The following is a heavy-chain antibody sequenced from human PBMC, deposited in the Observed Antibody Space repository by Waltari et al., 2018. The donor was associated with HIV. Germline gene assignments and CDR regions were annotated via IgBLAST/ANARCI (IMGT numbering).Heavy chain of an antibody. J-gene: IGHJ5*02. V-gene: IGHV3-30-3*01. CDR3: ARESDGSSP. D-gene: IGHD3-10*01. Sequence: QVQLVESGGGVVQPGRSLRLSCAASGFTFSSYGVHWVRQAPGKGLEWVAVISYDGSNKYYADSGKGRFTISRDNSKNTLYLQMNSLRAEDTAVYYCARESDGSSPWGQGTLVTVSS. CDR2: ISYDGSNK. CDR1: GFTFSSYG.